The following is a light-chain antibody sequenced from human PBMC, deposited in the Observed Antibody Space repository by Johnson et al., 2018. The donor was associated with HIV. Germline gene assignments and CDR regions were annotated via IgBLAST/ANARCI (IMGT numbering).Light chain of an antibody. CDR1: SSNVGSSF. CDR2: DNN. CDR3: GIWDASLSPLYF. V-gene: IGLV1-51*01. Sequence: VLTQPPSVSAAPGQKVTISCSGSSSNVGSSFVSWYRQVPGTAPKLLIYDNNKRPSGIPGRFSGSKSDTSATLGITGLQTGDEADYYCGIWDASLSPLYFFGTGTTITVL. J-gene: IGLJ1*01.